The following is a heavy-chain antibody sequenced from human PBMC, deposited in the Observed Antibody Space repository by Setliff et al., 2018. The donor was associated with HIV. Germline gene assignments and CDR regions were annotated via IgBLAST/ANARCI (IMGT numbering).Heavy chain of an antibody. Sequence: QTLSLTCSVSGGSINSGDYYWSWIRQPPGKALEWLALIYWDDDKRYSPSLKSRLTITKATSKNQVVLTMTNMDPVDTATYYCAHSPEFYSSIVWGQGTTVTVSS. D-gene: IGHD2-15*01. J-gene: IGHJ6*02. CDR3: AHSPEFYSSIV. CDR2: IYWDDDK. V-gene: IGHV2-5*08. CDR1: GGSINSGDYY.